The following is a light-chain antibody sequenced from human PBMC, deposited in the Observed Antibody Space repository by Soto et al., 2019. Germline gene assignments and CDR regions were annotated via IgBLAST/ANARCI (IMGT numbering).Light chain of an antibody. CDR1: QDINIY. J-gene: IGKJ1*01. V-gene: IGKV1-16*01. CDR2: AAS. Sequence: IQMTQYPSSLFASVGDRVTVTFQATQDINIYLNWYQQKPGKAPKLLIYAASSLQSGVPSRFSGSGSGTEFTLTISSLQPDDFATYYCHQYNSYSWTFGQGTKVDI. CDR3: HQYNSYSWT.